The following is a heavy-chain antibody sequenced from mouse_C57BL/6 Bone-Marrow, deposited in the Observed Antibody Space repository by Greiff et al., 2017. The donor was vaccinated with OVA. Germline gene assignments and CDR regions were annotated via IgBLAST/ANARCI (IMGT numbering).Heavy chain of an antibody. CDR2: IWWDDDK. D-gene: IGHD4-1*01. CDR1: GFSLSTFGMG. CDR3: ARIGLTGTFAY. Sequence: QVTLKVSGPGILQPSQTLSLTCSFSGFSLSTFGMGLGWIRQPSGKGLEWLAHIWWDDDKYYNPALKSRLTISKDTSKNQVFLKIANVDTADTATYYCARIGLTGTFAYWGQGTLVTVSA. V-gene: IGHV8-8*01. J-gene: IGHJ3*01.